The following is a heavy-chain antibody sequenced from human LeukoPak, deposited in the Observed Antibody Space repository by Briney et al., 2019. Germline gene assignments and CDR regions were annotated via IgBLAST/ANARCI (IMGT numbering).Heavy chain of an antibody. V-gene: IGHV4-30-4*08. Sequence: PSQTLSLTCTVSGGSISSGDYYWSWLRQPPGRGLEWVGYICYSGSTYYNPSLKRQVNISVNTSKKQFSLKLSSVTAADTAVYYCASTIVVVVAATPGPDYYSYMDVWGKGTTVTVSS. CDR2: ICYSGST. J-gene: IGHJ6*03. CDR1: GGSISSGDYY. CDR3: ASTIVVVVAATPGPDYYSYMDV. D-gene: IGHD2-15*01.